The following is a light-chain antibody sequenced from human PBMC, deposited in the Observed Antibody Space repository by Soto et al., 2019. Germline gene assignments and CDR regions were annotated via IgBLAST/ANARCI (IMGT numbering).Light chain of an antibody. Sequence: QSVLTQSPSASASLGASVKLTCTLSSGHSSYAIAWHQQQPEKGPRYLMKLNSDGSHSNGDGIPDRFSGSSSGAERYLTISSLQSEDEADYYCQTWGTGIHVFGGGTQLTVL. CDR2: LNSDGSH. CDR1: SGHSSYA. V-gene: IGLV4-69*01. CDR3: QTWGTGIHV. J-gene: IGLJ7*01.